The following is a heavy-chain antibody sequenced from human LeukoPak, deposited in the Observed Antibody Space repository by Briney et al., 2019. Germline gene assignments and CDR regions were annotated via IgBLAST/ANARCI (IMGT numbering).Heavy chain of an antibody. Sequence: GESLKISCNGSGYSFTSYWIGWVRQLPRKGLEWMGVIYPGDSDTRYSPSFQGGVTISADKSISTDYLQWSSLKASATAMYYCARHLRSLDAFDIWGQGTMVTASS. V-gene: IGHV5-51*01. CDR2: IYPGDSDT. CDR3: ARHLRSLDAFDI. D-gene: IGHD1-26*01. J-gene: IGHJ3*02. CDR1: GYSFTSYW.